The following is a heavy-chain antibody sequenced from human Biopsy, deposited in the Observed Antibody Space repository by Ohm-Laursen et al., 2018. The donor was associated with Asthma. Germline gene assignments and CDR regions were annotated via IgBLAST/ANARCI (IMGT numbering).Heavy chain of an antibody. CDR2: ISVYNGNT. CDR3: ARAVDYSHYYGIDV. CDR1: GYTFNSAG. V-gene: IGHV1-18*01. D-gene: IGHD3-10*01. Sequence: GASVKVSCKTSGYTFNSAGITWVRPAPGQGLEWMGWISVYNGNTKVAQKLQDRVTMITDTSTGTAYMELRSLRSDDTAVYFCARAVDYSHYYGIDVWGQGTTVTVS. J-gene: IGHJ6*02.